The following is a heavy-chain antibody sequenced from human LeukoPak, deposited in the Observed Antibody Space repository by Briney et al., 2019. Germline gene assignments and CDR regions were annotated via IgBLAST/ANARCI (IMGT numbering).Heavy chain of an antibody. J-gene: IGHJ4*02. CDR2: ISSSGTTM. CDR1: GFTFSDYY. Sequence: GGSLRLSCAASGFTFSDYYMSWIRQTPGKGREWVSYISSSGTTMEYAKSVKGRFTISRDNAKDSLYLQIDSLEAEDTAVYYCAKGHTYGMIWGQGTLVSVSS. V-gene: IGHV3-11*01. D-gene: IGHD2-8*01. CDR3: AKGHTYGMI.